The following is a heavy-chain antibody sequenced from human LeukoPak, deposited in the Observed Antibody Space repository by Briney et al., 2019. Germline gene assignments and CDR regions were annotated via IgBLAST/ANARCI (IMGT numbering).Heavy chain of an antibody. Sequence: GGSLRLSCAASGFTFSDYFMSWIRQAPGKGLEWVSYISSSGSTIYYADSVKGRFTISRDNAKNSLYLQMNSLRAEDTAVYYCARRGYCSGGSCYNPAFDYWGQGTLVTVSS. CDR1: GFTFSDYF. D-gene: IGHD2-15*01. CDR2: ISSSGSTI. V-gene: IGHV3-11*04. CDR3: ARRGYCSGGSCYNPAFDY. J-gene: IGHJ4*02.